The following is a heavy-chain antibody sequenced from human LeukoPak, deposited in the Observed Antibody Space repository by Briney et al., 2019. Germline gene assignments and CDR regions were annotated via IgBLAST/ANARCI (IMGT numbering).Heavy chain of an antibody. V-gene: IGHV4-4*07. CDR1: GGSISGYY. CDR2: IYTSGST. CDR3: ARGGWLQFCYFDY. J-gene: IGHJ4*02. Sequence: KPSETLSLTCSVSGGSISGYYWSWIRQPAGKGLEWIGRIYTSGSTNYNPSFKSRVTMSVYTSKNRFSLYLSSVTAADTAVYYCARGGWLQFCYFDYWGQGTLVTVSS. D-gene: IGHD5-24*01.